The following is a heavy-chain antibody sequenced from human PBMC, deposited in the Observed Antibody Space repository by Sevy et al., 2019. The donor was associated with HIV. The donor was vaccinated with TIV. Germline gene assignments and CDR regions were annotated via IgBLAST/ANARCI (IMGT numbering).Heavy chain of an antibody. CDR3: ARDLGYYYDSSGYYLNYYYYYGMDV. D-gene: IGHD3-22*01. V-gene: IGHV1-18*01. J-gene: IGHJ6*02. CDR2: ISAYNGNT. CDR1: GYTFTSYG. Sequence: ASVKVSCKASGYTFTSYGISWVRQAPGQGLEWMGWISAYNGNTNYAQKLQGRVTMTIDTSTSTAYMELRSLRSDDTAVYYCARDLGYYYDSSGYYLNYYYYYGMDVWGQGTTVTVSS.